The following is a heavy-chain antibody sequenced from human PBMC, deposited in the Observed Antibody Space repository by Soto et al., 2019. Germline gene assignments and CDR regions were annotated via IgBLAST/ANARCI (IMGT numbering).Heavy chain of an antibody. CDR3: ARQGRGSYYFDY. CDR1: GYTFTSYA. J-gene: IGHJ4*02. Sequence: ASVKVSCKASGYTFTSYAMHWVRQAPGQRLEWMGWINAGNGNTKYSQKFQGRVTITRDTSASTAYMELSSLRSEDTAVYYCARQGRGSYYFDYWGQGTLVTVSS. V-gene: IGHV1-3*01. D-gene: IGHD1-26*01. CDR2: INAGNGNT.